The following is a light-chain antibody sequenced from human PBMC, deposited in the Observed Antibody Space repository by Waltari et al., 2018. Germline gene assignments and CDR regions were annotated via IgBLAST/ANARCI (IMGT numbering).Light chain of an antibody. CDR1: QSIATY. CDR3: QQSFVSPWT. V-gene: IGKV1-39*01. J-gene: IGKJ1*01. CDR2: AAS. Sequence: DLQLTQSPSSLSASIGDRVTITCRASQSIATYLNWYQEKPGKAPKLLIFAASSLYNGVPSRFSGSGSGTDFTLSISSLQPEDFATYYCQQSFVSPWTFGRGTKVEIK.